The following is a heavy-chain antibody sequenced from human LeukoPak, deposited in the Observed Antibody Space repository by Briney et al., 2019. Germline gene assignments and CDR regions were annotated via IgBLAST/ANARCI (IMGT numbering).Heavy chain of an antibody. CDR3: AMGPVYPDSYFQH. Sequence: PGGSLRLSCAASGFTFSTYGMHWVRQAPGKGLEWVAVTSYDGSNNYYADSVRGRFTTSRDNSKNTLYLQMNSLRAEDTAVYYCAMGPVYPDSYFQHWGQGTLVTVSS. V-gene: IGHV3-30*03. CDR2: TSYDGSNN. CDR1: GFTFSTYG. D-gene: IGHD1-14*01. J-gene: IGHJ1*01.